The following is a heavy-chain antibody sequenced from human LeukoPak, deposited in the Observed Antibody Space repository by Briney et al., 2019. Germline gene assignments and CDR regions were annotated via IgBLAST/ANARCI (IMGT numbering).Heavy chain of an antibody. D-gene: IGHD2-8*02. CDR1: GFTFTDYY. Sequence: GGSLRLSCAASGFTFTDYYMSWIRQAPGKGLEWVAVISYDGSNKYYADSVKGRFTISRDNSKNTVYLQMNSLRGEDTAVYFCARGWVVATGGFDMWGQGTMVTVSS. J-gene: IGHJ3*02. V-gene: IGHV3-30*14. CDR2: ISYDGSNK. CDR3: ARGWVVATGGFDM.